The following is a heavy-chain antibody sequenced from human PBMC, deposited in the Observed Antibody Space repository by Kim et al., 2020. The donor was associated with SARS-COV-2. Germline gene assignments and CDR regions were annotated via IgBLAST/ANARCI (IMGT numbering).Heavy chain of an antibody. V-gene: IGHV4-59*01. CDR3: GRVGAAAGLYYGMDV. J-gene: IGHJ6*02. D-gene: IGHD6-13*01. Sequence: PSLKSRVTISVDTSKNQFSLKVSSVTAADTAVYYCGRVGAAAGLYYGMDVWGQGTTVTVSS.